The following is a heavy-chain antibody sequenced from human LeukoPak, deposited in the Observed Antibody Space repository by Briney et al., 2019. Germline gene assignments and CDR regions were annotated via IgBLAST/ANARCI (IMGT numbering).Heavy chain of an antibody. V-gene: IGHV3-48*03. Sequence: AGGSLRLSCAASGFTFSSYEMNWVRQAPGKGLEWVSYISSSGSTIYYADSVKGRFTISRDNSKNTLYLQMNSLRAEDTAVYYCARAAENYGGRFDSWGQGTLVTVSS. J-gene: IGHJ4*02. CDR2: ISSSGSTI. CDR3: ARAAENYGGRFDS. CDR1: GFTFSSYE. D-gene: IGHD3-16*01.